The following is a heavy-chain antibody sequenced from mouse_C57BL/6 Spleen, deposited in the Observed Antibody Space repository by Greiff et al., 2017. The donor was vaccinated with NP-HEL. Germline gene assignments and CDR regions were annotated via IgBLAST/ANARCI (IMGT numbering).Heavy chain of an antibody. J-gene: IGHJ2*01. Sequence: VQLKESGPGLVKPSQSLSLTCSVTGYSITSGYYWNWIRQFPGNKLEWMGYISYDGSNNYNPSLKNRISITRDTSKNQFFLKLNSVTTEDTATYYCARGTIYYYGPLDYWGQGTTLTVSS. V-gene: IGHV3-6*01. CDR3: ARGTIYYYGPLDY. CDR2: ISYDGSN. CDR1: GYSITSGYY. D-gene: IGHD1-1*01.